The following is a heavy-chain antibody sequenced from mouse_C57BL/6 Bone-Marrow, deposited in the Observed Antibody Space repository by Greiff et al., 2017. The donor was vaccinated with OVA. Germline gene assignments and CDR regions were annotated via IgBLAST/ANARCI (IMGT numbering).Heavy chain of an antibody. D-gene: IGHD3-2*02. J-gene: IGHJ3*01. CDR3: ASLDSSGQFAY. Sequence: VHVKQSGPELVKPGASVKISCKASGYSFTDYNMNWVKQSNGKSLEWIGVINPNYGTTSYNQKFKGKATLTVDQSSSTAYMQLNSLTSEDSAVYYCASLDSSGQFAYWGQGTLVTVSA. V-gene: IGHV1-39*01. CDR1: GYSFTDYN. CDR2: INPNYGTT.